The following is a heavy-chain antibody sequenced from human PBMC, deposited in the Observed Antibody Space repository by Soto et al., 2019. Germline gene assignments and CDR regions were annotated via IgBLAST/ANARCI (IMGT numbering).Heavy chain of an antibody. CDR3: GRGRSGQIVVFY. Sequence: VASVKVSCKASGFTFTNSAVQWVRQARGQRLEWIGWIGVGSGSPNYAQKFQERVTITRDMSTTTAYMELSSLRSEDTAIYYCGRGRSGQIVVFYWAQGTPVTVSS. CDR1: GFTFTNSA. D-gene: IGHD1-26*01. V-gene: IGHV1-58*01. CDR2: IGVGSGSP. J-gene: IGHJ4*02.